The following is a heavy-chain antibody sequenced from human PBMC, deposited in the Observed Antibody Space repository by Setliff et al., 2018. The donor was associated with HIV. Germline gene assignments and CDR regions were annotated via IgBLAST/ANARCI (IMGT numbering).Heavy chain of an antibody. CDR3: ARHDTEYSSYPIDY. Sequence: SETLSLTCTVSGGSISSSIYYWGWIRQPPGKGLEWIGFIYYSGSTYYYGGSTYYNPSLKSRVTISVDTSENQFSLKLSSVTAADTAVYYCARHDTEYSSYPIDYWGQGNLVTVSS. CDR2: IYYSGSTYYYGGST. CDR1: GGSISSSIYY. D-gene: IGHD6-6*01. J-gene: IGHJ4*02. V-gene: IGHV4-39*01.